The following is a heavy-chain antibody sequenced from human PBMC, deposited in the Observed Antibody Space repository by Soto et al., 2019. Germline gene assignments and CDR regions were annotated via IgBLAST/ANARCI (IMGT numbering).Heavy chain of an antibody. CDR1: GGTFSSYA. CDR2: IIPIFGTA. V-gene: IGHV1-69*13. Sequence: SVKVSCKASGGTFSSYAISWVRQAPGQGLEWMGGIIPIFGTANYAQKFQGRVTITADESTSTAYMELSSLRSEDTAVYYCARSTPLRFLEWLSPHYYYGMDVWGQGTTVTVSS. D-gene: IGHD3-3*01. CDR3: ARSTPLRFLEWLSPHYYYGMDV. J-gene: IGHJ6*02.